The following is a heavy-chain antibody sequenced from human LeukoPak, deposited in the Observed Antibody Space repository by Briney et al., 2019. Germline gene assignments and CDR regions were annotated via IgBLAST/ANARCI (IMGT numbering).Heavy chain of an antibody. CDR3: AKIMITFGGVGD. D-gene: IGHD3-16*01. V-gene: IGHV3-23*01. CDR1: GFTFSSYA. J-gene: IGHJ4*02. Sequence: GGSLRLSCAASGFTFSSYAMSWVRQAPEKGLEWVSAISGSGGSTYYADSVKGRFTISRDNSKNTLYLQMDSLRAEDTAVYYCAKIMITFGGVGDWGQGTLVTVSS. CDR2: ISGSGGST.